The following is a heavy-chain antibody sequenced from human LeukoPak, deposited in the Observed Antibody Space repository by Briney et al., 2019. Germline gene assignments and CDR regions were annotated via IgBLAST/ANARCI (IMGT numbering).Heavy chain of an antibody. J-gene: IGHJ3*02. Sequence: KSGGSLRLSCAASGFTFSSYSMNWVRQAPGKGLEWLSSISSSSTYIHYADSVKGRFTISRDNAKNSLFLQMNSLRAEDTAIYYCARAPYSSSWYPEAFDIWGQGTMVTVSS. D-gene: IGHD6-13*01. CDR3: ARAPYSSSWYPEAFDI. CDR2: ISSSSTYI. V-gene: IGHV3-21*01. CDR1: GFTFSSYS.